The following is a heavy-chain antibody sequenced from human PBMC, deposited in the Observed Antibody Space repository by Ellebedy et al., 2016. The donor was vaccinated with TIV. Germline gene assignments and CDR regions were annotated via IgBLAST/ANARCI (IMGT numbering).Heavy chain of an antibody. D-gene: IGHD3-3*01. V-gene: IGHV4-4*02. Sequence: MPSETLSLTCAVPGGSISSSNWWSWVRQPPGKGLEWIGEIYHSGSTNYNPSLKSRVTISVDKSKDQFSLKLSSVTAADTAVYYCARDGGRFLEWLFYGMDVWGQGTTVTVSS. J-gene: IGHJ6*02. CDR3: ARDGGRFLEWLFYGMDV. CDR2: IYHSGST. CDR1: GGSISSSNW.